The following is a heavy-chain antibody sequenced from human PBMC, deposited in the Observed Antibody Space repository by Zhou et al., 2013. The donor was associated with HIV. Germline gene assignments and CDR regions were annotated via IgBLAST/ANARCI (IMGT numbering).Heavy chain of an antibody. CDR3: ARHRRYGGNSYSFDI. CDR1: GYTFTNYD. Sequence: QVQLVQSGAEVKKPGASVKVSCKASGYTFTNYDINWVRQATGQGLEWMGWMNPRSGNTGYAQKFQGRVTVTRNTSINTAYMELSSLRSEDTALYYCARHRRYGGNSYSFDIWGQGTMVTVSS. V-gene: IGHV1-8*03. J-gene: IGHJ3*02. CDR2: MNPRSGNT. D-gene: IGHD2-21*02.